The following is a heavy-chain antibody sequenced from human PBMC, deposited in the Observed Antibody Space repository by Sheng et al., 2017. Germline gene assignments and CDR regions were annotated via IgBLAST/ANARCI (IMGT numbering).Heavy chain of an antibody. CDR1: GFTFTSYA. D-gene: IGHD3-22*01. J-gene: IGHJ1*01. CDR2: TSYDGDKK. CDR3: ARSSSYDSSLQH. V-gene: IGHV3-30*04. Sequence: QVQLVESGGGVVQPGRSLRLSCAASGFTFTSYAMYWVRQAPGKGLEWAAFTSYDGDKKYYADSVQGRFTISRDNSKNTLYLQMNNVRPEDTAFYYCARSSSYDSSLQHWGQGTLVTVSS.